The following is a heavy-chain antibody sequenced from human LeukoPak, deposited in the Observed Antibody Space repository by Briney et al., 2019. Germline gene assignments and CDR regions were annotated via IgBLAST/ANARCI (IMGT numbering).Heavy chain of an antibody. CDR3: ARDTIQPGLIDD. V-gene: IGHV3-48*04. Sequence: RPGGSLRLSCAASGFTFSLYALTWVRQAPGKGLEWVAYINSGADDIHYAASVRGRFTISRDDATNTLYLQLSSLRAEDTAVYYCARDTIQPGLIDDWGQGTLVTVSS. J-gene: IGHJ4*02. CDR2: INSGADDI. D-gene: IGHD2-2*01. CDR1: GFTFSLYA.